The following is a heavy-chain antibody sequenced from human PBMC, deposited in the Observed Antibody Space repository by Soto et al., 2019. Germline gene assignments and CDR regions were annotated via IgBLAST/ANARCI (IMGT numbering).Heavy chain of an antibody. Sequence: QVQLVQSGAEVKKPGSSVKVSCKASGGTFSSYTISWVRQAPGQGLEWMGRIIPILGIANYAQKFQVRVTITADKSTSTAYMELSSLRSEDTDVYYCARAELDPRDCSGGSCSADAFDIWGQGTMVTVSS. CDR2: IIPILGIA. J-gene: IGHJ3*02. V-gene: IGHV1-69*02. CDR1: GGTFSSYT. CDR3: ARAELDPRDCSGGSCSADAFDI. D-gene: IGHD2-15*01.